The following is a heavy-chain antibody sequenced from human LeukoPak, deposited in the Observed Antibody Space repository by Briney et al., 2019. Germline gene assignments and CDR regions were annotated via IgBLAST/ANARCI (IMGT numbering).Heavy chain of an antibody. CDR3: AKPFAPGDY. V-gene: IGHV3-30-3*02. J-gene: IGHJ4*02. CDR1: GFTFSNYA. CDR2: ISYDGRNK. Sequence: PGGSLRLSCAASGFTFSNYAMHWVRQAPGKGLEWVAVISYDGRNKQYADSAKGRFTISRDNSKNTLYLQMNSLRAEDTAVYYCAKPFAPGDYWGQGTLVTVSS.